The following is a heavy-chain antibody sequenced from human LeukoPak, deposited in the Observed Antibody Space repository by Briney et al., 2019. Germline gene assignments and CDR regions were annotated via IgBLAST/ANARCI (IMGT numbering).Heavy chain of an antibody. D-gene: IGHD3-10*01. J-gene: IGHJ3*02. Sequence: PGGSLRLSCAASGLTFSSYAMHWVRQAPGKGLEWVAVISYDGSNKYYADSVKGRFTISRDNSKNTPYLQMNSLRAEDTAVYYCARDPPYYYGSGARAFDIWGQGTMVTVSS. V-gene: IGHV3-30*04. CDR1: GLTFSSYA. CDR3: ARDPPYYYGSGARAFDI. CDR2: ISYDGSNK.